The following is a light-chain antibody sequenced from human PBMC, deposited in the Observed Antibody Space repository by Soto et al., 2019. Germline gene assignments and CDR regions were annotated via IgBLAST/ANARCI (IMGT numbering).Light chain of an antibody. CDR2: DAS. J-gene: IGKJ1*01. V-gene: IGKV1-5*01. CDR1: QSISSW. Sequence: DIQMTQSPSTLSASVGDRVTITCRASQSISSWLAWYQQKPGKAPKLLIYDASSLESGVPSRFSGSGSGTEFTLTISILQTDEFASYYCQQYNSYSGTFGQRTKVEFK. CDR3: QQYNSYSGT.